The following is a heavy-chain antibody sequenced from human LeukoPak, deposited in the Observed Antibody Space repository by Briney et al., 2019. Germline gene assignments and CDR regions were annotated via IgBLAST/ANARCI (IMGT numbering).Heavy chain of an antibody. CDR1: GFTFSSYA. Sequence: GGSLRLSCAASGFTFSSYAMNWVRQTPGKGLEWVSSISGSGGSLYYADSVKGRFTISRDNSKNTFYLQMNSLRAGDTAIYYCAKDFVAVTAIGMYYSDYWGQGTLVTVSA. J-gene: IGHJ4*02. CDR2: ISGSGGSL. V-gene: IGHV3-23*01. D-gene: IGHD2-21*02. CDR3: AKDFVAVTAIGMYYSDY.